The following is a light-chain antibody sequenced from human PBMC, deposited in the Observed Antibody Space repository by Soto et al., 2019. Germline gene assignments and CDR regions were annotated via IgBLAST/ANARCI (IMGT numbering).Light chain of an antibody. CDR2: GDN. J-gene: IGLJ1*01. V-gene: IGLV1-40*01. Sequence: QSVLTQPPSVSGAPGQRVSISCTGSTSNIGAPYDVHWYQHLPGTAPKLLIYGDNNRPSGVPDRFSGSKSGASASLAITRLQAEDEADYYCQSYYISRPNDVFGTGTKLTVL. CDR3: QSYYISRPNDV. CDR1: TSNIGAPYD.